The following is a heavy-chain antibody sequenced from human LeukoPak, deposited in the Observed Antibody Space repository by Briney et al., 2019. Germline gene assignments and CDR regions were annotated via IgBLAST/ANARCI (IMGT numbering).Heavy chain of an antibody. CDR3: ARHTTVGGSLRFDY. CDR1: GYGFSSYW. CDR2: ICPGDSDT. J-gene: IGHJ4*02. Sequence: GESLKISCKGSGYGFSSYWIGWVRQMPGKGLEYMGIICPGDSDTRYSQSFQGQVTTSADKSITTAYLQWSSLKASDTAMYYCARHTTVGGSLRFDYWGQGTLVSVSS. V-gene: IGHV5-51*01. D-gene: IGHD4-23*01.